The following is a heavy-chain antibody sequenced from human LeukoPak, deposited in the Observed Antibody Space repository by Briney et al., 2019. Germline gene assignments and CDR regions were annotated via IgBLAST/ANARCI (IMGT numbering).Heavy chain of an antibody. Sequence: SETLSLTCAVYGGSFSGYYWSWIRQPPGKGLEWIGEINHSGSTNYSPSLKSRVTISVDTSKNQFSLKLSSVTAADTAVYYCARGRGPPDKDYDSSGYQYYFDYWGQGTLVTVSS. CDR2: INHSGST. CDR3: ARGRGPPDKDYDSSGYQYYFDY. CDR1: GGSFSGYY. D-gene: IGHD3-22*01. V-gene: IGHV4-34*01. J-gene: IGHJ4*02.